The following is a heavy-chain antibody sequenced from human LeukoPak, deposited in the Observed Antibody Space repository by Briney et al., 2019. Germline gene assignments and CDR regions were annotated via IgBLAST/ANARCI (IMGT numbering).Heavy chain of an antibody. CDR2: IYHSGST. Sequence: SETLSLTCAVSGGSISSSNWRSWVRQPPGKGLEWIGEIYHSGSTNYNPSLKSRVTISVDKSKNQFSLKLSSVTAADTAVYYCAKHQAAGLPDDAFDIWGQGTMVTVSS. CDR3: AKHQAAGLPDDAFDI. V-gene: IGHV4-4*02. J-gene: IGHJ3*02. CDR1: GGSISSSNW. D-gene: IGHD6-13*01.